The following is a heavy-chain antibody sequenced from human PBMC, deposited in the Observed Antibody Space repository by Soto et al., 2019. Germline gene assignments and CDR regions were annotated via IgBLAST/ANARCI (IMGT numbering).Heavy chain of an antibody. D-gene: IGHD3-10*01. CDR3: ASVKSWAVSP. J-gene: IGHJ5*02. V-gene: IGHV3-7*01. CDR2: IKQSGSDR. CDR1: GFTFSSYW. Sequence: EVQLVESGGGLVQPGGPLGLSCAASGFTFSSYWMSWVRLAPGKGLEWVAHIKQSGSDRYSVDSVRGRFTISRDNAKNSLYLQMNSLRVEDTAMYYCASVKSWAVSPWGQGTLVTVSS.